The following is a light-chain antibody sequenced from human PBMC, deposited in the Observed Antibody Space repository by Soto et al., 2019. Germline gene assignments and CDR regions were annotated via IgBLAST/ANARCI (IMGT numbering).Light chain of an antibody. J-gene: IGKJ1*01. Sequence: DIQMTQSPSSVSASVGDRVAITCRASQGIRTWLAWYQQKPGKAPKVLIYAASTLQSGVPSRFSGSGSGTDFTLTISSLQPEDVATYYCQKYNSAPPAFGQGTKVDIK. CDR3: QKYNSAPPA. V-gene: IGKV1-27*01. CDR1: QGIRTW. CDR2: AAS.